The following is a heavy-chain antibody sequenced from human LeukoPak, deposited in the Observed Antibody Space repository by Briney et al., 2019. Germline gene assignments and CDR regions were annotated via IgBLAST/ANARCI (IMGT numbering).Heavy chain of an antibody. D-gene: IGHD3-10*01. CDR1: GYTFTSYV. J-gene: IGHJ4*02. CDR3: ARQLLWFGELSVDY. CDR2: INDGDGNT. Sequence: ASVKVSCKASGYTFTSYVMHWVRQAPGQRFEWMGCINDGDGNTKYSQEFQGRVTITRDTSASTAYMELSSLRSEDTAVYYCARQLLWFGELSVDYWGQGTLVTVSS. V-gene: IGHV1-3*03.